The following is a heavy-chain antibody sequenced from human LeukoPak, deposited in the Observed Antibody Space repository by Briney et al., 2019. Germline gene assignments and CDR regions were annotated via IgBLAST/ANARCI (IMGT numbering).Heavy chain of an antibody. CDR2: INSDGSST. CDR3: AKDSRRDSSGYLYAFDI. CDR1: GFTFSSYW. V-gene: IGHV3-74*01. J-gene: IGHJ3*02. Sequence: PGGSLRLSCAASGFTFSSYWMHWVRQAPGKGLVWVSRINSDGSSTSYADSVKGRFTISRDNAKNTLYLQMNSLRAEDTAVYYCAKDSRRDSSGYLYAFDIWGQGTMVTVSS. D-gene: IGHD3-22*01.